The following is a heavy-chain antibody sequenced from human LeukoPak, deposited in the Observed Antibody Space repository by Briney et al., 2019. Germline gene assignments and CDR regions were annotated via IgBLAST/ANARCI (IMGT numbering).Heavy chain of an antibody. D-gene: IGHD4-17*01. CDR3: ARDFAITATTIYYYVFDI. Sequence: PGGSLRLSCAASGFIFSRYTMHWVRQAPDKGLEWVVVISHDGSTEYYADSVKGRLTISRDNSINTLYLQIYSLRPEDTAIYYCARDFAITATTIYYYVFDIWGPGTMVTVSS. J-gene: IGHJ3*02. CDR1: GFIFSRYT. V-gene: IGHV3-30*04. CDR2: ISHDGSTE.